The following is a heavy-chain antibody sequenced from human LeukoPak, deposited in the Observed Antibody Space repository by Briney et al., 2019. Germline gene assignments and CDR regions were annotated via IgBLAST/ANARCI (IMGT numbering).Heavy chain of an antibody. CDR1: GYSISSGYY. CDR3: ARLRSLGDSSSNYFYMDV. CDR2: IYHSGST. Sequence: SETLSLTCTVSGYSISSGYYWGWIRQPPGKGLEWIGSIYHSGSTYYNPSLKSRVTISVDTSKNQFFLKLNSVTAADTAVYYCARLRSLGDSSSNYFYMDVWGKGTTVTVSS. D-gene: IGHD6-13*01. V-gene: IGHV4-38-2*02. J-gene: IGHJ6*03.